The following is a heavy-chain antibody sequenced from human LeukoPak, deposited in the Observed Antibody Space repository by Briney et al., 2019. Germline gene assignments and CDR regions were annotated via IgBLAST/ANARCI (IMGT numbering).Heavy chain of an antibody. Sequence: GGSRGFSCAASGFLFSSYEMNWVRQAPGKGLEWVSYISTSGGTIYYADSVKGRFTISRDNAKNSLYLQMNSLRAEDTAVYYCARDSYYGGTQDYWGQGTLVTVSS. CDR3: ARDSYYGGTQDY. D-gene: IGHD4-23*01. CDR2: ISTSGGTI. CDR1: GFLFSSYE. J-gene: IGHJ4*02. V-gene: IGHV3-48*03.